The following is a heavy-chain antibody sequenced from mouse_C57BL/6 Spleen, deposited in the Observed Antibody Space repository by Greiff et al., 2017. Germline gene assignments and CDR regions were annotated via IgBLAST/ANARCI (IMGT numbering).Heavy chain of an antibody. Sequence: DVKLQESGPGLVKPSQSLSLTCSVTGYSITSGYYWNWIRQFPGNKLEWMGYISYDGSNNYNPSLKNRISITRDTSKNQFFLKLNSVTTEDTATYYCARKGAYYSNYEFAYWGQETLVTVSA. CDR1: GYSITSGYY. CDR3: ARKGAYYSNYEFAY. CDR2: ISYDGSN. V-gene: IGHV3-6*01. D-gene: IGHD2-5*01. J-gene: IGHJ3*01.